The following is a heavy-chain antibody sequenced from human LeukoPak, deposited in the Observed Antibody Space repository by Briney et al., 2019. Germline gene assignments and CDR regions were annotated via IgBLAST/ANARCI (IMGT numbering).Heavy chain of an antibody. V-gene: IGHV4-61*02. CDR3: ASLGENYDYVWGSYRPDY. J-gene: IGHJ4*02. CDR1: GDSISSGDYY. CDR2: ISSSGST. D-gene: IGHD3-16*02. Sequence: PSQTLSLTCTVSGDSISSGDYYWSWIRQPAGKGLEWIGRISSSGSTNYNPSLKSRVTISVDTSKNQFSLKLSSVTAADTAVYYCASLGENYDYVWGSYRPDYWGQGTLVTVSS.